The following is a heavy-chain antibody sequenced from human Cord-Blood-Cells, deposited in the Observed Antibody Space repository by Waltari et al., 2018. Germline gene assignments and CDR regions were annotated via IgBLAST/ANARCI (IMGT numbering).Heavy chain of an antibody. J-gene: IGHJ4*02. CDR3: ARGRIREDDYGDY. D-gene: IGHD2-15*01. V-gene: IGHV1-8*01. Sequence: QVQLAQSAAEVKRPGASVTVSCKASGYTVPSYYLHSVRLATGHGLEWRGWMNPNRGNTSYTKKFQGRVNMTRNTCISTAYMELSSRRSEDTAVYYCARGRIREDDYGDYWGQGTLVTVSS. CDR2: MNPNRGNT. CDR1: GYTVPSYY.